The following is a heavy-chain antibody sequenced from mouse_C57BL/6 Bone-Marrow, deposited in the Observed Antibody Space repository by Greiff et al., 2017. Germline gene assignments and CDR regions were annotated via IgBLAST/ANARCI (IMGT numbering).Heavy chain of an antibody. CDR3: ARHETYYSNYGAY. CDR1: GFTFSSYG. J-gene: IGHJ3*01. D-gene: IGHD2-5*01. Sequence: EVQLVESGGDLVKPGGSLKLSCAASGFTFSSYGMSWVRQTPDKRLEWVATISSGGSYTYYPDSVKGRFTISRDNAKNTLYLQRSSLKSEDTAMYYGARHETYYSNYGAYWGQGTLVTVSA. V-gene: IGHV5-6*01. CDR2: ISSGGSYT.